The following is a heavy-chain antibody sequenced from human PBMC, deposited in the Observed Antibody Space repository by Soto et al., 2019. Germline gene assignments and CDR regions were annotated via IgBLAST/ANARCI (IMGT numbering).Heavy chain of an antibody. D-gene: IGHD3-10*01. J-gene: IGHJ4*02. CDR1: GFIFSDYY. CDR2: ISSSGSTI. V-gene: IGHV3-11*01. Sequence: GGSLRLSCAASGFIFSDYYMSWIRHSPGKGLEWISYISSSGSTIYYADSVKGRFTISRDNAKNSLYLQMNSLRAEDTAVYYCARDYYASGSPSNFVAYWGQGTLVTVSS. CDR3: ARDYYASGSPSNFVAY.